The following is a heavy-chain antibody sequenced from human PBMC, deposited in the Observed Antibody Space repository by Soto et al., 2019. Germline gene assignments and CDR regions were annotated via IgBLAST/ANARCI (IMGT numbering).Heavy chain of an antibody. V-gene: IGHV4-31*03. D-gene: IGHD2-15*01. CDR2: IYYSGST. CDR3: ARQGPPRTQLNCSGGSCYSGYFQH. J-gene: IGHJ1*01. Sequence: PSETLSLTCTVSGGSISSGGYYWSWIRQHPGKGLEWIGYIYYSGSTYYNPSLKSRVTISVDTSKNQFSLKLSSVTAADTAAYYCARQGPPRTQLNCSGGSCYSGYFQHWGQGTLVTVSS. CDR1: GGSISSGGYY.